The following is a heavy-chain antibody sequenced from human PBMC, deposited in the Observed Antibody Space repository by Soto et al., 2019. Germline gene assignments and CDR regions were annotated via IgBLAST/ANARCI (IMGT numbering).Heavy chain of an antibody. V-gene: IGHV3-33*01. D-gene: IGHD3-22*01. CDR1: GFTFSSYG. CDR3: ARDEYYYDSSGYYPDAFDI. Sequence: GGSLRLSCVASGFTFSSYGMHWVRQAPGKGLEWVAVIWYDGSNKYYADSVRGRFTISRDNSKNTLYLQMNSLRAEDTAVYYCARDEYYYDSSGYYPDAFDIWGQGTMVTVSS. CDR2: IWYDGSNK. J-gene: IGHJ3*02.